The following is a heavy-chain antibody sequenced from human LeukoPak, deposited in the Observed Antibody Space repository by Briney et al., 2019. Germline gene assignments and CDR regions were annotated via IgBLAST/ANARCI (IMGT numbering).Heavy chain of an antibody. J-gene: IGHJ5*02. CDR1: GSSISSGYY. D-gene: IGHD2-2*01. Sequence: SETLSLTCPVSGSSISSGYYWGSIRQHPGKGREWIGCILDSVITYYNPPLKSRVTTPVATSKNRFSRKLSSVTSADTAVYYFARQGPFRYVSSTSCPSGQGTLVTVSS. CDR2: ILDSVIT. V-gene: IGHV4-38-2*01. CDR3: ARQGPFRYVSSTSCP.